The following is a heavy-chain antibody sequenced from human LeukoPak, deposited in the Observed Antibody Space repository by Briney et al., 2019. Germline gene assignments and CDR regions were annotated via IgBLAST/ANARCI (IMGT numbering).Heavy chain of an antibody. CDR2: ISGSGGST. CDR1: GGSFSGYY. CDR3: AKGTRDTAMDHVDY. J-gene: IGHJ4*02. Sequence: ETLSLTCAVYGGSFSGYYWSWIRQPPGKGLEWVSAISGSGGSTYYADSVKGRFTISRDNSKNTLYLQMNSLRAEDTAVYYCAKGTRDTAMDHVDYWGQGTLVTVSS. V-gene: IGHV3-23*01. D-gene: IGHD5-18*01.